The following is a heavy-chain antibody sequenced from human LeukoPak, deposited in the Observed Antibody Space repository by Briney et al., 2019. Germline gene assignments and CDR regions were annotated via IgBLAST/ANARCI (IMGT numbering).Heavy chain of an antibody. CDR2: IKGDETST. D-gene: IGHD6-19*01. CDR3: ARDAKAVAIFDY. CDR1: GFTFSSYY. Sequence: PGGSLRLSCAASGFTFSSYYMFWVRQAPGKGLAWVSTIKGDETSTKYADSVRGRFTVSRDNARNTLYLQMNSLRAEDTAVFYCARDAKAVAIFDYWGQGTLVTVSS. J-gene: IGHJ4*02. V-gene: IGHV3-74*03.